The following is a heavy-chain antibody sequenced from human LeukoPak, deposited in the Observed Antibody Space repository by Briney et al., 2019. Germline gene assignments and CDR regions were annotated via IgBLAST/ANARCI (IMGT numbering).Heavy chain of an antibody. CDR2: IYYSGST. J-gene: IGHJ4*02. V-gene: IGHV4-59*01. CDR3: ASGPGESGYPNFDY. Sequence: PSETLSLTCTVSGGSISSYYWSWIRQPPGKGLEWIGYIYYSGSTNYNPSLKSRVTISVDTSKNQFSLKLSSVTAADTAVYYCASGPGESGYPNFDYWGQGTLVTVSS. D-gene: IGHD5-12*01. CDR1: GGSISSYY.